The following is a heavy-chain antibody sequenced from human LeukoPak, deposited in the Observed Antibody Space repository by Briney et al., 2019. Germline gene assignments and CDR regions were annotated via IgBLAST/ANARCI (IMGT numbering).Heavy chain of an antibody. CDR2: ISASGSNI. J-gene: IGHJ4*02. D-gene: IGHD1-1*01. V-gene: IGHV3-48*01. CDR1: GFPFSSYS. CDR3: VRVKGTYFDF. Sequence: PGGSLRPSCAASGFPFSSYSMNWVRQAPGKGLEWVSYISASGSNIYYLDSVKGRFTVSRDNAMNSLFLQMDRPRAEDTAVYYCVRVKGTYFDFWGQGTLVTVSS.